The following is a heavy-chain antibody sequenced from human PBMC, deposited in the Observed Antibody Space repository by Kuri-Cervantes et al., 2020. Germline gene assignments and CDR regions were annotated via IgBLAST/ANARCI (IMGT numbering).Heavy chain of an antibody. CDR1: GYTFTSYG. V-gene: IGHV1-69*06. CDR2: IITIFGTA. Sequence: SVKVSCKASGYTFTSYGISWVRQAPGQGLEWMGGIITIFGTANYAQKFQGRVTITADKSTSTAYMELSSLRSEDTAVYYCARGHCSGGSCYRFDYWSQGTLVTVSS. D-gene: IGHD2-15*01. J-gene: IGHJ4*02. CDR3: ARGHCSGGSCYRFDY.